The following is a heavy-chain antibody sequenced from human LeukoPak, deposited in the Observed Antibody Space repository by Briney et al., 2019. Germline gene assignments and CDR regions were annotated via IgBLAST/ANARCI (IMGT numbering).Heavy chain of an antibody. CDR1: GFTFSNYW. Sequence: GGSLRLSCAASGFTFSNYWMNWVRQAPGKGLEWVANIKQDGSEKYYVDSVKGRFTISRDNAKNSLYLQMNSLRAEDTAVYYCARLAYCGGDCYTPFDYWGQGTLVTVSS. CDR2: IKQDGSEK. D-gene: IGHD2-21*02. J-gene: IGHJ4*02. V-gene: IGHV3-7*01. CDR3: ARLAYCGGDCYTPFDY.